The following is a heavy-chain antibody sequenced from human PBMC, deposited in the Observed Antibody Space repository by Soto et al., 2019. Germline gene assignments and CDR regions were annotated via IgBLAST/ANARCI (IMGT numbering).Heavy chain of an antibody. CDR3: ARGPTVTTHYYYYGMDV. V-gene: IGHV1-46*01. J-gene: IGHJ6*02. CDR1: GYTFTSYY. D-gene: IGHD4-17*01. CDR2: INPSGGST. Sequence: QVQLVQSGAEVKKPGASVKVSCKASGYTFTSYYMHWVRQAPGQGLEWMGIINPSGGSTSYAQKFQGRVTMTRDTSTRTVYMELSSLRSEDTAVYYCARGPTVTTHYYYYGMDVWGQGTTVTVSS.